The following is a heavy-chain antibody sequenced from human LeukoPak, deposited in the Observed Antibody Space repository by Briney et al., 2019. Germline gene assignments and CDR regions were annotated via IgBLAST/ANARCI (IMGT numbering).Heavy chain of an antibody. V-gene: IGHV3-21*01. J-gene: IGHJ3*02. CDR1: GFTFSSYS. Sequence: GGSLRLSCAASGFTFSSYSMNWVPQAPGKGLEWVSSISSSSDYIYYADSLKGRFTISRDHAKNSLYLQMNSLRAEDTAVYYCAREEGGAGLYGFDIWGQGTMVTVSS. CDR3: AREEGGAGLYGFDI. D-gene: IGHD1-26*01. CDR2: ISSSSDYI.